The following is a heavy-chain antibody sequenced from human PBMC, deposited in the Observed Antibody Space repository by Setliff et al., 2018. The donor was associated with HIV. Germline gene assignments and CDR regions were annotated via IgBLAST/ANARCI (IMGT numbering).Heavy chain of an antibody. J-gene: IGHJ4*02. Sequence: PGGSLRLSCVASGFTFSAYNMNWVRQAPGKGLEWVSGICDSGRSIHYTASVKGRFTISRGNSKNTLYLQMNSLRDEDTALYYCARLRYSSGYFIDYWGQGTLVTVSS. CDR1: GFTFSAYN. D-gene: IGHD6-19*01. CDR2: ICDSGRSI. CDR3: ARLRYSSGYFIDY. V-gene: IGHV3-23*01.